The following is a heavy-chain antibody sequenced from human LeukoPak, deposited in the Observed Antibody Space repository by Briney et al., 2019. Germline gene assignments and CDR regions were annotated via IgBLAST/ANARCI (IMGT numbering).Heavy chain of an antibody. V-gene: IGHV3-66*01. D-gene: IGHD6-13*01. CDR1: GFTVSSNY. CDR3: ARDPGSSSWGWSDP. J-gene: IGHJ5*02. Sequence: GGSLRLSCAASGFTVSSNYMSWVRQAPGKGLEWVSVIYSGGSTYYADSVKGRFTISRDNSKNTLYLQMNSLRAEDTAVYYCARDPGSSSWGWSDPWGQGTLVTVSS. CDR2: IYSGGST.